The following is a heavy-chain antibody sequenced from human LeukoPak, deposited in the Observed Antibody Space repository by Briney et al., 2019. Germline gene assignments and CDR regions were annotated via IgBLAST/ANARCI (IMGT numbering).Heavy chain of an antibody. D-gene: IGHD4-23*01. J-gene: IGHJ5*02. CDR3: ARNGGPSTTVVTPSYFFDP. V-gene: IGHV4-34*01. Sequence: ASETLSLTCAVYAGTFSGYYWSWIRPPPGKGLEWIGEINHSGSTNYNPSLKSRVTISVDTPKNQFSLKLSSVTAADTAVYYCARNGGPSTTVVTPSYFFDPWGQGTLVTVSS. CDR1: AGTFSGYY. CDR2: INHSGST.